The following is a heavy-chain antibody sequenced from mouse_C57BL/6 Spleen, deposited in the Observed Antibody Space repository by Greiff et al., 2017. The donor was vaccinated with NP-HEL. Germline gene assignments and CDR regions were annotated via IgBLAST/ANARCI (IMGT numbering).Heavy chain of an antibody. CDR1: GFTFNTYA. D-gene: IGHD1-1*01. J-gene: IGHJ1*03. V-gene: IGHV10-3*01. CDR2: IRSKSSNYAT. CDR3: VRGAHYYGSSLGYFDV. Sequence: GGGLVQPKGSLKLSCAASGFTFNTYAMHWVRQAPGKGLEWVARIRSKSSNYATYYADSVKDRFTISRDDSQSMLYLQMNNLKTEYTAMYYCVRGAHYYGSSLGYFDVWGTGTTVTVSS.